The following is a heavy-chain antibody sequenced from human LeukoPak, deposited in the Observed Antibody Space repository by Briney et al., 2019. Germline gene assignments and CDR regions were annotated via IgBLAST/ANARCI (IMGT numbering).Heavy chain of an antibody. Sequence: GSLRLSCVASGFTFSSYSMNWVPPAPGKGRGWVSSFSSRSSYIYYADSVKGRFTISRDNAKNSLYLQMNSLRAEDTAVYYCARAGGSGSYDAFDIWGQGTMVTVSS. CDR3: ARAGGSGSYDAFDI. CDR2: FSSRSSYI. CDR1: GFTFSSYS. J-gene: IGHJ3*02. V-gene: IGHV3-21*01. D-gene: IGHD3-10*01.